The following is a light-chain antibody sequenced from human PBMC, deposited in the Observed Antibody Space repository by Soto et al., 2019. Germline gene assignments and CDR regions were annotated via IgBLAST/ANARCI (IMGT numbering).Light chain of an antibody. V-gene: IGLV2-14*01. CDR1: SSDVGGYNY. J-gene: IGLJ1*01. Sequence: QSALTQPASVSGSPGQSITISCTGTSSDVGGYNYVSWYHQQSGKAPKLMIHEVSNRPSGVSNRFSGSKSGNTASLTISGLQAEDEADYYCSSYTSSRAYVFGIGTKLTVL. CDR2: EVS. CDR3: SSYTSSRAYV.